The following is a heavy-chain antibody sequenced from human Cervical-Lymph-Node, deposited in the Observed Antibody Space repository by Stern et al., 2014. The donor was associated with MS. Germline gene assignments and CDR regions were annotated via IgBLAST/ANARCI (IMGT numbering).Heavy chain of an antibody. J-gene: IGHJ4*02. V-gene: IGHV3-72*01. CDR2: SRNKAKSYRT. CDR3: SRDSSGDY. CDR1: GFTFSDYY. Sequence: EVQLVESGGGLVQPGGSLRLSCAASGFTFSDYYIDWVRQAPGKGLEWVGRSRNKAKSYRTDYAASVKGRFTISRDDSKKSVYLQMNSLKTEDTAVYYCSRDSSGDYWGPGTVVAVSS.